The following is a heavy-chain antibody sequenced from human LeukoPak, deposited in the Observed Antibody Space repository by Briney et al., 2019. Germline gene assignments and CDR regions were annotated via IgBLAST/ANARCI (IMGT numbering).Heavy chain of an antibody. D-gene: IGHD4-23*01. CDR2: IYPGDSDT. Sequence: GESLKISCKGSGYSFTSYWIGWVRQMPGKGLEWMGIIYPGDSDTRYSPSFQGQVTISADKSISTAYLQWSSLKASDTAMCYCARHRTTVVTRVDYWGQGTLVTVSS. CDR3: ARHRTTVVTRVDY. V-gene: IGHV5-51*01. J-gene: IGHJ4*02. CDR1: GYSFTSYW.